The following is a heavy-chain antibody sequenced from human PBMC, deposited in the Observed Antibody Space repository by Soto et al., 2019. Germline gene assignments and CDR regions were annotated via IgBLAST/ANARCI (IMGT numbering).Heavy chain of an antibody. Sequence: GGSLRLSCAASGFTFSSYGMHWVRQAPGKGLEWGAVIWYDGSNKYYADSVKGRFTSSRDNSKNTLYLQMNSLRAEDTAVYYCAREDGSSTNYFDYWGQGTLVTVSS. CDR1: GFTFSSYG. D-gene: IGHD1-26*01. V-gene: IGHV3-33*01. CDR2: IWYDGSNK. CDR3: AREDGSSTNYFDY. J-gene: IGHJ4*02.